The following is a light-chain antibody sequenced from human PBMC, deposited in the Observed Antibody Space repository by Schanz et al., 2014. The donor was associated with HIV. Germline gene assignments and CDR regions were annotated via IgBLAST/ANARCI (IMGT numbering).Light chain of an antibody. J-gene: IGLJ3*02. CDR2: DSY. CDR1: GGGTASDS. V-gene: IGLV6-57*04. CDR3: HSCDGRSLGV. Sequence: NFMLTQPQSVSESPGKTITISCTRSGGGTASDSVQWYQQRPGSAPTTVIYDSYQRPSGVPNRFSGSIDSSSNSASLTISGLKTEDEADYFCHSCDGRSLGVFGGGTKLTVL.